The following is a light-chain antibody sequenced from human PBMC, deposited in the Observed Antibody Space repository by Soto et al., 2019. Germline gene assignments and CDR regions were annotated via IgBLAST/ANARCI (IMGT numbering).Light chain of an antibody. CDR2: KAS. CDR1: QNISRW. CDR3: QHYNSYSAT. J-gene: IGKJ1*01. V-gene: IGKV1-5*03. Sequence: DIQMTQSPSTLSASVGDRVTITCRANQNISRWLAWYQQKPGKAPKLLIYKASSLESGVPSRFSGSGSGTEFTLTISSLQPDDFATYYCQHYNSYSATFGQGTKVEIK.